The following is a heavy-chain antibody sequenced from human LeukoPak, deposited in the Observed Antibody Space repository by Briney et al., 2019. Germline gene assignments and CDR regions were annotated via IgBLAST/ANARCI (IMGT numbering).Heavy chain of an antibody. CDR3: ARVGRDYYGSGLYNWFDP. V-gene: IGHV4-59*12. Sequence: PSETLSLTCTVSGGSISSYYWSWVRQPPGKGLEWIGFVYYTGSTNYSPSLKSRVTISVDTSKNQFSLKLSSVTAADTAVYYCARVGRDYYGSGLYNWFDPWGQGTLVTVSS. CDR2: VYYTGST. CDR1: GGSISSYY. J-gene: IGHJ5*02. D-gene: IGHD3-10*01.